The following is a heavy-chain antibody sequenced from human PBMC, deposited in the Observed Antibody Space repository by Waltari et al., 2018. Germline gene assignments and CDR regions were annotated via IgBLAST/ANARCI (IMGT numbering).Heavy chain of an antibody. V-gene: IGHV4-59*08. CDR1: GDSISRYY. CDR2: IDYSGST. CDR3: ARLVDTAMVFDS. J-gene: IGHJ4*02. Sequence: QVQLQESGPGLVKPSETLSLTCTVSGDSISRYYWGWVRQPPGKGLEWIGYIDYSGSTNYNPSLKSRVTISVDTSKNHFSLKLSSVTAADTAVYYCARLVDTAMVFDSWGQGTLVTVSS. D-gene: IGHD5-18*01.